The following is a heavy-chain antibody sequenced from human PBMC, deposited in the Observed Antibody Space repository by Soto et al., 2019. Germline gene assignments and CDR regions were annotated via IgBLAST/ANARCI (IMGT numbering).Heavy chain of an antibody. J-gene: IGHJ4*02. D-gene: IGHD6-19*01. CDR3: ARELDSGDY. Sequence: QVQLVESGGGVVQPGRSLRLSCAASGFTFSSYAMHWVRQAPGKGLEWVAVISYDGSNKYYADSVKGRFTISRDNSKNTLYLQMNSLRAEDTAVYYCARELDSGDYWGQGTLVTVSS. CDR2: ISYDGSNK. CDR1: GFTFSSYA. V-gene: IGHV3-30-3*01.